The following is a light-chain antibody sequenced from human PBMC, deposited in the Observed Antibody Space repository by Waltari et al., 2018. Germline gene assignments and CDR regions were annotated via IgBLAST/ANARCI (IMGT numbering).Light chain of an antibody. CDR3: QQYNTFPTT. J-gene: IGKJ5*01. Sequence: DIVMTQSPDSLAVSLGERATVNCKSSQSVLYSSNNKNYLAWYQQKPGQPPKLILYWASTRESGVPDRFSGSGSGTDFTLTISSLQAEDVAVYYCQQYNTFPTTFGQGTRLEIK. CDR1: QSVLYSSNNKNY. V-gene: IGKV4-1*01. CDR2: WAS.